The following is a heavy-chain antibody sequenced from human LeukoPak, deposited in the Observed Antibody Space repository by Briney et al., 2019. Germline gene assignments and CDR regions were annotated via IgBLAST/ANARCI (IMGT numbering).Heavy chain of an antibody. J-gene: IGHJ4*02. D-gene: IGHD3-10*01. V-gene: IGHV3-33*01. CDR2: IWYDGSNK. Sequence: GRSLRLSCAASGFTFSSYGMHWVRQAPGKGLEWVAVIWYDGSNKYYADSVKGRFTISRDNSKNTLYLQMNSLRAEDTAVYYCARGSGSYSYFDYWGQGTLVTVSS. CDR3: ARGSGSYSYFDY. CDR1: GFTFSSYG.